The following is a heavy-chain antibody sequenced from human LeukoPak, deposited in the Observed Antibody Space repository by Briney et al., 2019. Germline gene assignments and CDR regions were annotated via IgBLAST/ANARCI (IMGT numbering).Heavy chain of an antibody. CDR2: VSDDGNSR. CDR3: VKEGEGHSYAPKTGPPT. J-gene: IGHJ4*02. V-gene: IGHV3-23*01. CDR1: GFSFSSCA. D-gene: IGHD5-18*01. Sequence: PGGSLRLSCAASGFSFSSCAMGWVRQAPGKGPQWVSGVSDDGNSRYYADSLKGRFTISRDNSANTVYLQMNNLADEDTAVYYCVKEGEGHSYAPKTGPPTRGQGTLVTVSS.